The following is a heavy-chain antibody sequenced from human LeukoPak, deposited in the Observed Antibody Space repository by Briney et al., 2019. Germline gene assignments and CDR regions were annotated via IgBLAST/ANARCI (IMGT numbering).Heavy chain of an antibody. CDR1: GFTFSSYW. CDR2: IKQDGSEK. J-gene: IGHJ4*02. Sequence: GGSLRLSCAASGFTFSSYWMSWVRQAPGKGLEWVANIKQDGSEKYYVDSVKGRFTISRDNAKNSLYLQMNSLRAEDTAVYYCAKYLSSGFLYYFDYWGQGTLVTVSS. V-gene: IGHV3-7*03. CDR3: AKYLSSGFLYYFDY. D-gene: IGHD3-22*01.